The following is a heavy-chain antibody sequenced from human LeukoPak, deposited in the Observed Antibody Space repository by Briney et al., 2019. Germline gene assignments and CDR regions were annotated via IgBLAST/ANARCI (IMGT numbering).Heavy chain of an antibody. CDR2: ISYDGNNK. D-gene: IGHD6-13*01. CDR1: GFTFSSYG. V-gene: IGHV3-30*18. CDR3: AKARGGISAAGYFDY. J-gene: IGHJ4*02. Sequence: PGGSLRLSCAASGFTFSSYGMHWVRQAPGEGLEWVAVISYDGNNKFYVDSVKGRFTISRDNSKDTLYLQMNSLTVEDTAVYYCAKARGGISAAGYFDYRGQGTLVTVSS.